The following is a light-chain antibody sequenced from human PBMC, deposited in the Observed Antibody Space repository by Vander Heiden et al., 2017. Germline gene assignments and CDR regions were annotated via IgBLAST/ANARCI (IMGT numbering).Light chain of an antibody. CDR3: EQHGHRPIT. V-gene: IGKV3-11*01. CDR2: DAT. Sequence: LFTQSPVPLSLSPGESATLSCRASQSVSSHIAWYQPTPGRAPRLLIYDATYRATGIPGRFSGSGTGVDFTRTNSSLESADVVVCNREQHGHRPITFGPGTKVDIK. J-gene: IGKJ3*01. CDR1: QSVSSH.